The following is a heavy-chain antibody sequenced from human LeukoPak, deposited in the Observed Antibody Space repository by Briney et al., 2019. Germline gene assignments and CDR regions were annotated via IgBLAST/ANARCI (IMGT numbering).Heavy chain of an antibody. CDR2: ISGYNGNT. J-gene: IGHJ6*03. CDR3: ARISTTVTTMGIYYYYYMDV. D-gene: IGHD4-17*01. V-gene: IGHV1-18*01. CDR1: GYTFTNYG. Sequence: ASVTVSCKASGYTFTNYGVNWVRQAPGQGLEWVGWISGYNGNTKYVQRLQGRVTMTTDTSTSTAYMELSSLRSEDTAVYYCARISTTVTTMGIYYYYYMDVWGKGTTVTVSS.